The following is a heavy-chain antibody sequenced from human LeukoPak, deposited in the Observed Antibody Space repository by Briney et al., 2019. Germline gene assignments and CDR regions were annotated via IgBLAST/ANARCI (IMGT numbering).Heavy chain of an antibody. V-gene: IGHV4-59*01. J-gene: IGHJ2*01. CDR2: IYYSGST. CDR1: GGSISSDY. Sequence: SETLSLTCTVSGGSISSDYWSWIRQPPGRGLEWIGYIYYSGSTNYNPSLKSRVTISVDTSKNQFSLKLSSVTAADTAVYYCARAIRLVGATFKYFDLWGRGTLVTVSS. D-gene: IGHD1-26*01. CDR3: ARAIRLVGATFKYFDL.